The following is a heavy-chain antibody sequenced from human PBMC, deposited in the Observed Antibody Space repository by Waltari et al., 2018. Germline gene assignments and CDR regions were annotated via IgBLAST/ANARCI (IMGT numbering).Heavy chain of an antibody. CDR2: IHYRGIP. V-gene: IGHV4-30-4*01. D-gene: IGHD6-25*01. CDR1: GGSISRGDYY. CDR3: AREVGAATTSDAFDI. Sequence: QVQLQESGPGLVKPSETLSLTCTVSGGSISRGDYYWSWIRQRPGKGLEWIAYIHYRGIPYYNPSLESRASISRDTSKNQFSLKLNYVTAADTAVYFCAREVGAATTSDAFDIWGQGT. J-gene: IGHJ3*02.